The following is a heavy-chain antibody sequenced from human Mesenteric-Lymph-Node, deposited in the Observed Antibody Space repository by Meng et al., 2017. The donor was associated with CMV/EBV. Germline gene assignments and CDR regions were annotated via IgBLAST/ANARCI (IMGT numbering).Heavy chain of an antibody. CDR1: GVTFSSYA. J-gene: IGHJ6*02. CDR3: ARVLSDYYAMDV. Sequence: SVKVSCKASGVTFSSYAISWVRQAPGQGLEWMGRIIPILGIATYAQRFQGRVTITADKSTSTAYMELSSLRSEDTAVYYCARVLSDYYAMDVWGQGTTVTVSS. V-gene: IGHV1-69*04. CDR2: IIPILGIA.